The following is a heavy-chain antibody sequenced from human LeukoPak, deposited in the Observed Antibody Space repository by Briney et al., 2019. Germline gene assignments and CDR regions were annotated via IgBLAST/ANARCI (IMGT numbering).Heavy chain of an antibody. CDR2: ISGSGGST. CDR1: GFTFSSYA. D-gene: IGHD2-2*01. J-gene: IGHJ4*02. CDR3: AKVYIVVVPAASYYFDY. Sequence: GGSLRLSCAASGFTFSSYAMSWVRQAPGKGLEWVSAISGSGGSTYYADSVKGRFTISRDNSKNTLYLQMNSLRAEDTAVYYCAKVYIVVVPAASYYFDYWGQGTLVTVS. V-gene: IGHV3-23*01.